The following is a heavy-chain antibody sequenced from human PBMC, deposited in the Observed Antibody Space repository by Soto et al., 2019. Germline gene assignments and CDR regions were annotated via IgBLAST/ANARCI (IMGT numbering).Heavy chain of an antibody. Sequence: SETPSLTCAVSGYSISSGYYWGWIRRPQGKGLEWIGSIYHSGSTYYNPSLKSRVTISVDTPKNQFSLKLSSVTAADTAVYYCAIIPLMGSGSYYSGTYFDYAGQG. V-gene: IGHV4-38-2*01. CDR1: GYSISSGYY. CDR2: IYHSGST. J-gene: IGHJ4*02. D-gene: IGHD3-10*01. CDR3: AIIPLMGSGSYYSGTYFDY.